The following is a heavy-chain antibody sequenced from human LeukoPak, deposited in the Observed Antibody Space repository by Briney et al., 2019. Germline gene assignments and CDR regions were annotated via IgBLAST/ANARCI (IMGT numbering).Heavy chain of an antibody. D-gene: IGHD3-9*01. J-gene: IGHJ6*03. Sequence: SVKVSCKASGYMFNIYGISWVRQAPGQGLEWMGGIIPIFGTANYAQKSQGRVTITADKSTSTAYMELSSLRSEDTAVYYCARARDYDILTGFTGGYMDVWGKGTTVTVSS. CDR3: ARARDYDILTGFTGGYMDV. CDR1: GYMFNIYG. V-gene: IGHV1-69*06. CDR2: IIPIFGTA.